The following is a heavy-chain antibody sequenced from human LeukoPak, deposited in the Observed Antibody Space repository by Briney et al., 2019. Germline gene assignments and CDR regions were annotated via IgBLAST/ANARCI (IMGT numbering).Heavy chain of an antibody. V-gene: IGHV4-39*01. CDR2: IHYSGSP. CDR3: ARHPEVYFFVY. J-gene: IGHJ4*02. CDR1: GGSIRRSSSD. Sequence: KPSATQSLTCTVFGGSIRRSSSDSGWIRQPPGKGLEWIACIHYSGSPNYNPSLKSRVAVSVDTSKGQFSLTLSSVAAADSSWEYCARHPEVYFFVYWDEGTLVSVS.